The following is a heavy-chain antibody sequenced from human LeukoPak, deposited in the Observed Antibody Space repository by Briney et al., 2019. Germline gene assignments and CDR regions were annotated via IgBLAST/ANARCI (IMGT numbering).Heavy chain of an antibody. CDR3: VRLRRNSDTSGFYYYYDY. V-gene: IGHV3-21*01. D-gene: IGHD3-22*01. Sequence: GGSLRLSCAASGYTSSSYSINWVRQAPGKGLEWVSSISVRSNYIYYADSVRGRFSISRDDARDSLYLQMNSLRAEDTAVYYCVRLRRNSDTSGFYYYYDYWGQGTLVTVSS. CDR1: GYTSSSYS. J-gene: IGHJ4*02. CDR2: ISVRSNYI.